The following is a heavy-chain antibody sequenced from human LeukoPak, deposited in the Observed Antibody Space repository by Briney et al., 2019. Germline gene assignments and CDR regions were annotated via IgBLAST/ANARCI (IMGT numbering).Heavy chain of an antibody. D-gene: IGHD1-26*01. J-gene: IGHJ4*02. V-gene: IGHV4-59*08. Sequence: PSETLSLTCTVSGGSISSYYWSWIRQPPGKGLEWIGYIYYSGSTNYNPSLKGRVTISVDTSKNQFSLKLSSVTAADTAVYYCARARGRYSGSNFDYWGQGTLVTVSS. CDR3: ARARGRYSGSNFDY. CDR2: IYYSGST. CDR1: GGSISSYY.